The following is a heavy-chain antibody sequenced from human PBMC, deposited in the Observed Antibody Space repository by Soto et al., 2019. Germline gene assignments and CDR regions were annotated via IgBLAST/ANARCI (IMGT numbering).Heavy chain of an antibody. J-gene: IGHJ4*02. V-gene: IGHV2-5*02. D-gene: IGHD6-13*01. CDR3: AHVRPLAAAPY. CDR2: IYWDDDK. Sequence: QITLKESGPTLVKPTQTLTLTCTFSGFSLSTSGVGVGWIRQPPGKALEWLALIYWDDDKRYSPSLKSRRTIPKDPSKNQVVLTMTNMDPVDTATYYCAHVRPLAAAPYWGQGTLVTVSS. CDR1: GFSLSTSGVG.